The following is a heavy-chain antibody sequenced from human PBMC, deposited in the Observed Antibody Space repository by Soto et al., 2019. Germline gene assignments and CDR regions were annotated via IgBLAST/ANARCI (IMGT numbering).Heavy chain of an antibody. CDR2: ISGGSSVT. Sequence: GESLRLSCTASGFTFSDYAMTWVRQAPGKGLEWVSTISGGSSVTYYGDSVKGRFTISRDNAKKTLFLQLNRLSAEDTATYYCAKVLSKNYYYPFDFWGQGTQVTVSS. CDR3: AKVLSKNYYYPFDF. D-gene: IGHD3-10*01. J-gene: IGHJ4*02. V-gene: IGHV3-23*01. CDR1: GFTFSDYA.